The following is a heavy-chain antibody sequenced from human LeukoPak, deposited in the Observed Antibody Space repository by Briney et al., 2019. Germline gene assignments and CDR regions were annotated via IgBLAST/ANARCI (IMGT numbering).Heavy chain of an antibody. D-gene: IGHD6-25*01. J-gene: IGHJ4*01. CDR3: AKVLTAAGLDL. V-gene: IGHV4/OR15-8*01. CDR2: IHDNGRT. Sequence: PSETLSLTCSVSGGSMSDSITWGWVRQPPGKGLEWLANIHDNGRTAPNPSLRSRLTISQDRSKNQFSLKVSSVTAADTAFDYCAKVLTAAGLDLWGQGTLVTVSS. CDR1: GGSMSDSIT.